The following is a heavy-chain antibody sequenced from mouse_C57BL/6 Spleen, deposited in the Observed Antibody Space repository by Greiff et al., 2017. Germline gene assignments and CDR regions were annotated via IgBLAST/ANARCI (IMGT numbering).Heavy chain of an antibody. CDR1: GYAFSSSW. Sequence: QVQLKQSGPELVKPGASVKISCKASGYAFSSSWMNWVKQRPGKGLEWIGRIYPGDGDTNYNGKFKGKATLTADKSSSTAYMQLSSLTSEDSAVYFCARDDYPEGWYFDVWGTGTTVTVSS. CDR2: IYPGDGDT. J-gene: IGHJ1*03. D-gene: IGHD2-4*01. V-gene: IGHV1-82*01. CDR3: ARDDYPEGWYFDV.